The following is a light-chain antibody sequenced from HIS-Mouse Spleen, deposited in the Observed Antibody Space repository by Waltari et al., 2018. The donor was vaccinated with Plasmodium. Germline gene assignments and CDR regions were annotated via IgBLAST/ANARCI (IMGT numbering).Light chain of an antibody. CDR3: CSYAGSYTWV. CDR2: EVS. V-gene: IGLV2-11*01. J-gene: IGLJ3*02. CDR1: RRDVGGYNY. Sequence: QSALTQPRPVSASPGQSVTISCTGTRRDVGGYNYVSWYQQHPGKAPKLRIYEVSKRPSGVPDRFSGSKSGNTASLTISGLQAEDEADYCCCSYAGSYTWVFGGGTKLTVL.